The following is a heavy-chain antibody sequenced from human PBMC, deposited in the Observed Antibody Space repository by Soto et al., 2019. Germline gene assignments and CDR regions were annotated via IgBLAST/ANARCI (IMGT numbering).Heavy chain of an antibody. J-gene: IGHJ3*02. Sequence: PGESLKISCKGSGYSFTSYWIGWVRQMPGKGLEWMGIIYPGDSDTRYSPSFQGKVTISADKSISTAYLLWSSLKASDTAMYYCARGRYISSGWYMDAFDIWGQGTMVTVSS. CDR1: GYSFTSYW. D-gene: IGHD6-19*01. V-gene: IGHV5-51*01. CDR2: IYPGDSDT. CDR3: ARGRYISSGWYMDAFDI.